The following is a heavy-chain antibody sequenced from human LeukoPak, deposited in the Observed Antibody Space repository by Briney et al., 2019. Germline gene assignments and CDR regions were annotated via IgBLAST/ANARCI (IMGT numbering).Heavy chain of an antibody. V-gene: IGHV3-48*01. D-gene: IGHD6-19*01. J-gene: IGHJ4*02. CDR1: GFIFSGYS. Sequence: PGGSLRLSCAASGFIFSGYSMIWVRQAPGKGLEWVSYITSSGGTIYYADSVKGRFTISRDNAKNSLYLQMNSLRAEDTAVYYCARVYNSGWYGDYWGQGTLVTVSS. CDR3: ARVYNSGWYGDY. CDR2: ITSSGGTI.